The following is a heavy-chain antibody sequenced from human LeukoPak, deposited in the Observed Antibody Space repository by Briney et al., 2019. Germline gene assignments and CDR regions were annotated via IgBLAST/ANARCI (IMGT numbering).Heavy chain of an antibody. Sequence: GVSLTLSCAPTVHLFRGYSKHWLPQARGKGLEWFSYISSGISIIYYADSVKGRFTVSRDDAKNSLFLQLNSLRVEDTAVYYCAREKYSGSYSDFWGHGTLVTVSS. CDR3: AREKYSGSYSDF. CDR1: VHLFRGYS. V-gene: IGHV3-48*01. J-gene: IGHJ4*03. CDR2: ISSGISII. D-gene: IGHD1-26*01.